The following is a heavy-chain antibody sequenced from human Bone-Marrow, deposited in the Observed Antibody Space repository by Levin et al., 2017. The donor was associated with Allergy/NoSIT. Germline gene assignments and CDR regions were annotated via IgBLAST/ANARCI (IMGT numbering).Heavy chain of an antibody. CDR3: ARHTYFYYYMDV. CDR2: IYYSGTT. CDR1: GDSISSNSLY. V-gene: IGHV4-39*01. J-gene: IGHJ6*03. Sequence: ASETLSLTCTVSGDSISSNSLYWGWIRQPPGKGLEWIGTIYYSGTTYYNPSLKSRVTITLHTSENQFSLKLSSVTAADTAVYYCARHTYFYYYMDVWGKGTTVTVSS.